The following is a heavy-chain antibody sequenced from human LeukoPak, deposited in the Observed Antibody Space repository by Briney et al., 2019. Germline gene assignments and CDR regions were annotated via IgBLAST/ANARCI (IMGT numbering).Heavy chain of an antibody. CDR2: ISSSGSTI. V-gene: IGHV3-48*03. D-gene: IGHD3-9*01. Sequence: QSGGSLRLSCAASGFIFSTYDMNWVRQAPGKGLEWVSYISSSGSTIYYADSVKGRFTISRDNAKNSLYLQMNSLRAEDTAVYYCARGKRLRYFGAVDYWGQGTLVTVSS. CDR3: ARGKRLRYFGAVDY. J-gene: IGHJ4*02. CDR1: GFIFSTYD.